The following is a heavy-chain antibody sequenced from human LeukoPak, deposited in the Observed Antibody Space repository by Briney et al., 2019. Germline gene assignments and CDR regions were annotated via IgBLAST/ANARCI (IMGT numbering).Heavy chain of an antibody. V-gene: IGHV3-11*04. CDR1: GFTFSDYY. D-gene: IGHD3-10*01. CDR3: ARVMEEYYYGSGSYIPYYFDY. Sequence: GGSLRLSCAASGFTFSDYYMSWIRQAPGKGLEWVSYISSSGSTIYYADSVKGRFTISRDNAKNSLYLQMNSLRAEDTAVYYCARVMEEYYYGSGSYIPYYFDYWGQGTLVTVSS. CDR2: ISSSGSTI. J-gene: IGHJ4*02.